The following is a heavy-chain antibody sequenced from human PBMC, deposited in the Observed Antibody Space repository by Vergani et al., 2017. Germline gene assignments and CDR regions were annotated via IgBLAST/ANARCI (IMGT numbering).Heavy chain of an antibody. V-gene: IGHV3-30*18. Sequence: QVQLVESGGGVVQPGRSLRLSCAASGFTFSSYGMHWVRQAPGKGLEWVAVISYDGSNKYYADSVKGRFTISRDNSKNTLYPQMNSLRAEDTAVYYCAKEEGKARGAFDIWGQGTMVTVSS. J-gene: IGHJ3*02. CDR2: ISYDGSNK. CDR1: GFTFSSYG. CDR3: AKEEGKARGAFDI.